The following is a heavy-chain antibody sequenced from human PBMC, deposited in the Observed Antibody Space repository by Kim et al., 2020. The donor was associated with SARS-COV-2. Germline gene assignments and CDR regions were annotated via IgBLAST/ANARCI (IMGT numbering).Heavy chain of an antibody. Sequence: SETLSLTCTVSGGSISSYYWGWIRQPPGKGLEWIGYIYYSGSTNYNPSLKSRVTISVDTSQNQFSLKLSSVTAADTAVYYCARGALEIFGVVGWFDPWGQGTLVTVSS. D-gene: IGHD3-3*01. J-gene: IGHJ5*02. CDR2: IYYSGST. CDR1: GGSISSYY. V-gene: IGHV4-59*13. CDR3: ARGALEIFGVVGWFDP.